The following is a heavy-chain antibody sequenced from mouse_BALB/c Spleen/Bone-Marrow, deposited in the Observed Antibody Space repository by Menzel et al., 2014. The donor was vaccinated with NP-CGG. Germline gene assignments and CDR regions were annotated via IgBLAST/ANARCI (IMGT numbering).Heavy chain of an antibody. D-gene: IGHD1-2*01. CDR3: ARKGYGYVDFDV. J-gene: IGHJ1*01. V-gene: IGHV5-12-1*01. Sequence: EVLLVESGGGLVKPGVSLKLSCAASGFAFSSYDMSWVRQTPEQRLEWVAYISSGGGSTYYPDTVKGRFTISRDNAKNTLFLQMSSIMSEDTAMYYCARKGYGYVDFDVWGAGTRVTVSS. CDR1: GFAFSSYD. CDR2: ISSGGGST.